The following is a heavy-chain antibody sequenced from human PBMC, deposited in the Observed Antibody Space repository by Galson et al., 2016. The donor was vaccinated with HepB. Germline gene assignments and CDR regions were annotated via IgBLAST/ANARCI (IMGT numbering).Heavy chain of an antibody. V-gene: IGHV1-18*01. J-gene: IGHJ4*02. Sequence: SVKXSCKASGXXFNXXXITXXXQAXXQGLXXMGWSSGSKPXTHSNTNIAQKFQGRLTLTADLATNTAFMELRSLRSDDTAVYYCARGTKTAGVNWGQGXLVTVSS. CDR1: GXXFNXXX. D-gene: IGHD6-19*01. CDR3: ARGTKTAGVN. CDR2: SSGSKPXTHSNT.